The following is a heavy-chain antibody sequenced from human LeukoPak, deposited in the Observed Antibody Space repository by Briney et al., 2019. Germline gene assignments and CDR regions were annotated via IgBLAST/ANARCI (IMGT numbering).Heavy chain of an antibody. CDR2: IYPGDSDT. D-gene: IGHD2-15*01. CDR3: ARHESSGGSPQWFDP. Sequence: GESLKISCKGSGYSFTSYWIGWVRQMLGKGLEWLGIIYPGDSDTRYSPSFQGQVTISADKSISTAYLQWSSLKASDTAMYYCARHESSGGSPQWFDPWGQGTLVTVSS. V-gene: IGHV5-51*01. CDR1: GYSFTSYW. J-gene: IGHJ5*02.